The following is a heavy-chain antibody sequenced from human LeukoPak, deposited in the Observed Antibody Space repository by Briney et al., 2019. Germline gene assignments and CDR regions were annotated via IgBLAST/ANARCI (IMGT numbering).Heavy chain of an antibody. J-gene: IGHJ4*02. D-gene: IGHD3-10*01. CDR2: INHSGST. V-gene: IGHV4-34*01. Sequence: SETLSLTCAVYGGSFSGYCWSWIRQPPGKGLEWVGEINHSGSTNYNPSLKSRVTISVDTSKNQFSLKLSSVTAADTAVYYCARGRLRDYYGSGSYYRYFDYWGQGTLVTVSS. CDR3: ARGRLRDYYGSGSYYRYFDY. CDR1: GGSFSGYC.